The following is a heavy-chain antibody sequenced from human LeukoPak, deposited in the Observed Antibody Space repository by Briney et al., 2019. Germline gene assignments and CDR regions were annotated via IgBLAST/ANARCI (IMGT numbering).Heavy chain of an antibody. CDR2: VYASGST. J-gene: IGHJ6*03. CDR3: ARGVGGASYYMDV. CDR1: GGSISTYY. V-gene: IGHV4-4*07. Sequence: SETLSLTCTVSGGSISTYYWSWIRQPAGKGLEYIGRVYASGSTNYNPSLKSRVTMSLDTSKNQFSLKLRSVTAADTAMYYCARGVGGASYYMDVWGKGTTVTVSS. D-gene: IGHD6-19*01.